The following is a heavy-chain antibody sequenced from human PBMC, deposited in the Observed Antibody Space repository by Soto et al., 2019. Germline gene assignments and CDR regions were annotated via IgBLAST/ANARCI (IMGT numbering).Heavy chain of an antibody. J-gene: IGHJ6*02. CDR2: ISGYNGNT. CDR1: GYSFTTYG. V-gene: IGHV1-18*01. CDR3: AREGPAPYYYYGMDV. Sequence: QVQLVQSRGEVKKPGASVKVSCKTSGYSFTTYGISWVRQAPGQGLEWMGWISGYNGNTNYAPKLQGRGTMTTVTYTSSAYMELRRPRSADTAVYYFAREGPAPYYYYGMDVWGPGSTVTVPS.